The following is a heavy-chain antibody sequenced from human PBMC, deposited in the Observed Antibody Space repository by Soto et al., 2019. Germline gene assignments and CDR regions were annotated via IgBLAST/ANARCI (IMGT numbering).Heavy chain of an antibody. Sequence: ETLSLTCAVYGGSFSGYYWSWIRQPPGKGLEWIGEINHSGSTNYNPSLKSRVTISVDTSKNQFSLKLSSVTAADTAVYYCARKNYDFWSGYLPGFDYWGQGTLVTVSS. CDR2: INHSGST. V-gene: IGHV4-34*01. D-gene: IGHD3-3*01. CDR1: GGSFSGYY. J-gene: IGHJ4*02. CDR3: ARKNYDFWSGYLPGFDY.